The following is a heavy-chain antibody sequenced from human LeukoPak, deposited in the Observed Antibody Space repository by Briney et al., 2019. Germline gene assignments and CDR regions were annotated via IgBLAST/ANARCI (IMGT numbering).Heavy chain of an antibody. CDR3: ARGYCSGDCFTLFDY. Sequence: ASVKVSCKASGYTFTGYFIHWARQAPGQGLEWMGWVNPNSGGTNYAQKFQGRVTMTRDTSISTAYMELSSLRSDDTAVYYCARGYCSGDCFTLFDYWGQGTLVTVSS. CDR1: GYTFTGYF. CDR2: VNPNSGGT. J-gene: IGHJ4*02. V-gene: IGHV1-2*02. D-gene: IGHD2-21*02.